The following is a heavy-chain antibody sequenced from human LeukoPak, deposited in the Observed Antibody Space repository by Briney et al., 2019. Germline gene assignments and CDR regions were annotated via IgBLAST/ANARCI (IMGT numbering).Heavy chain of an antibody. CDR1: GVSFSSYE. Sequence: GGSLRLSCAASGVSFSSYEMNWVRQPLGKGLEWVSYISSSGSIMYSADSVKGRFTISRDNAKNSLYLQMNSLRAEDTAIYYCSGQYSSSSVVDYWGQGTLATVSS. CDR3: SGQYSSSSVVDY. V-gene: IGHV3-48*03. J-gene: IGHJ4*02. CDR2: ISSSGSIM. D-gene: IGHD6-6*01.